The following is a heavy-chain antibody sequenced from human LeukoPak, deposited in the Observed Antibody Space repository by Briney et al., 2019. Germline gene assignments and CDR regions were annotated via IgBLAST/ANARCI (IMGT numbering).Heavy chain of an antibody. Sequence: GGSLRLSCAASGFTFSSYWMSWVRQAPGKGLEWVSYISGSGGSIFYADSVKGRCTISRDNAKNSLYLQMNNLRQEDTAVYYCAWEPRDSGSWVDYWGQGTLVTVSS. V-gene: IGHV3-48*02. J-gene: IGHJ4*02. CDR2: ISGSGGSI. CDR1: GFTFSSYW. CDR3: AWEPRDSGSWVDY. D-gene: IGHD6-13*01.